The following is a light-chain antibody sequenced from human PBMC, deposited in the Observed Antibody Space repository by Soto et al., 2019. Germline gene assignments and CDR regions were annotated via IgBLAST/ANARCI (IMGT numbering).Light chain of an antibody. Sequence: QSVLTQPASVSGSPGQSITISCTGTSSDLGNYNYVSWYQQHPGTAPKLILYEVTNRPSGVSDRFSGSKSGNTASLSISGLQTEDKADYYCGSYTSTTYVFGTGTKVTVL. J-gene: IGLJ1*01. CDR2: EVT. V-gene: IGLV2-14*01. CDR3: GSYTSTTYV. CDR1: SSDLGNYNY.